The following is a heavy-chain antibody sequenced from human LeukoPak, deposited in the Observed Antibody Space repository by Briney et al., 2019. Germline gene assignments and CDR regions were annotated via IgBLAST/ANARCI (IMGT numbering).Heavy chain of an antibody. CDR1: GYTFTSYG. V-gene: IGHV1-18*01. Sequence: EASVKVSCKASGYTFTSYGISWVRQAPGQGLEWMRRISGYSGNTNYAQKLQGRVTMTTDTPTSTAYMELRSLRSDDTAVYYCARDRNIAAAGTSKAFDIWGQGTMVTVSS. J-gene: IGHJ3*02. CDR3: ARDRNIAAAGTSKAFDI. D-gene: IGHD6-13*01. CDR2: ISGYSGNT.